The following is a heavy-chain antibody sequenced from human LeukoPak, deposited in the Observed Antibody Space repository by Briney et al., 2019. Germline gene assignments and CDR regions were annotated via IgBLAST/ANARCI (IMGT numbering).Heavy chain of an antibody. CDR2: IYSGGST. V-gene: IGHV3-53*05. CDR1: GFTVSSNY. J-gene: IGHJ4*02. D-gene: IGHD3-3*01. CDR3: AREFTADFWSGYYTGSLDY. Sequence: GGSLRLSCAASGFTVSSNYMSWVRQAPGKGLEWVSVIYSGGSTYYADSVKGRFTISRDNSKNTLYLQMNSLRAEDTAVYYCAREFTADFWSGYYTGSLDYWGQGTLVTVSS.